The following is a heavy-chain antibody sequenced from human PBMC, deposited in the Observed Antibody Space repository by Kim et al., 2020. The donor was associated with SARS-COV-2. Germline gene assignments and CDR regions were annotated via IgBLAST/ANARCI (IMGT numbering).Heavy chain of an antibody. Sequence: GGSLRLSCVASGFSFSSHAMHWVRQAPGKGLEWGAVISYDGSNKNYADSVEGRFTISRDNSKNTLYLQLNSLRAEDTAVYYCAREGRWLQYLDYWGQGTLVTVSS. J-gene: IGHJ4*02. CDR1: GFSFSSHA. D-gene: IGHD5-12*01. CDR2: ISYDGSNK. CDR3: AREGRWLQYLDY. V-gene: IGHV3-30-3*01.